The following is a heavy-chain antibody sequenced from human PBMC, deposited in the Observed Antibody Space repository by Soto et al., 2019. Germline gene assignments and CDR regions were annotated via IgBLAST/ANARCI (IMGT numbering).Heavy chain of an antibody. CDR3: ARDRATGARFDL. CDR2: IYYSGLT. Sequence: QVQLLESGPGLVKPSQTLSLTCTVSGDSISSGDFYWSWIRQHPGKGLEWIGYIYYSGLTYYNPSLKSRLSISLDTSKNQFFLNLNSVTAADTAVYFCARDRATGARFDLWGHGALVNVSS. V-gene: IGHV4-31*03. D-gene: IGHD1-1*01. CDR1: GDSISSGDFY. J-gene: IGHJ4*01.